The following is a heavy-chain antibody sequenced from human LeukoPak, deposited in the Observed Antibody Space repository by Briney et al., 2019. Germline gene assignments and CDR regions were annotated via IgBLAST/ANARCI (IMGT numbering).Heavy chain of an antibody. D-gene: IGHD3-22*01. CDR2: IGGSGGST. J-gene: IGHJ4*02. Sequence: GGSLRLSCAVSGFTFSSHAMSWVRQAPGKGLEWVSAIGGSGGSTYYADSVKGRFTISRDTSKNTLYLQMNSLRVEDAAVYYCAKGGRLYYETSGYHPFFDYWGQGTLVNVSS. V-gene: IGHV3-23*01. CDR1: GFTFSSHA. CDR3: AKGGRLYYETSGYHPFFDY.